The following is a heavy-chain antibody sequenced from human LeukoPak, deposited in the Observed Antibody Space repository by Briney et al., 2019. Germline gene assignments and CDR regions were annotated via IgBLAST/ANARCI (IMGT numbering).Heavy chain of an antibody. Sequence: PGGPLRLSGIASGFTFGVYAMSWVRQAPGKGRGWVGFFISEAYGGTTAHAASVKDTFTITRDDSISIANLQNNSLKTEDTAVFYYTRVRWGSRIGDYWGQGTLVTVSS. V-gene: IGHV3-49*04. CDR1: GFTFGVYA. J-gene: IGHJ4*02. CDR2: FISEAYGGTT. CDR3: TRVRWGSRIGDY. D-gene: IGHD3-16*01.